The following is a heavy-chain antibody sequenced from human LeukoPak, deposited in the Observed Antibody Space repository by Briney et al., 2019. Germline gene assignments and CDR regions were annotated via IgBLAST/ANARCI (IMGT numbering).Heavy chain of an antibody. D-gene: IGHD6-6*01. J-gene: IGHJ4*02. V-gene: IGHV3-23*01. CDR2: ISGSGGST. CDR1: GFTFSSYA. Sequence: GGSLRLSCAASGFTFSSYAMSWVRQAPGKGPEWVSAISGSGGSTYYADSVKGRFTISRDNSKNTLYLQMNSLRAEDTAVYYCAKVLPMEWSIAARLGTYYFDYWGQGTLVTVSS. CDR3: AKVLPMEWSIAARLGTYYFDY.